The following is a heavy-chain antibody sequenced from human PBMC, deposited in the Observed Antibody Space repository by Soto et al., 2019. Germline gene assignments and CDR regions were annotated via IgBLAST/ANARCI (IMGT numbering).Heavy chain of an antibody. CDR2: INSDGGSS. CDR1: RFPFNGQW. J-gene: IGHJ3*02. D-gene: IGHD2-2*01. CDR3: AREAGYCSRTSCYRRAFDT. V-gene: IGHV3-74*03. Sequence: EVQLVESGGDLVQPGGSSRLPCSGSRFPFNGQWKHGARQVPGKGLEWVSRINSDGGSSAYADPGKGRFTISRDNTKNTLYLQMKGLRAEDTAVYYWAREAGYCSRTSCYRRAFDTWGQGTTVTVSS.